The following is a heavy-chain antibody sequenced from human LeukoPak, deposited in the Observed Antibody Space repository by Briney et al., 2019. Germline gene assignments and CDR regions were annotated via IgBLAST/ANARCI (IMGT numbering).Heavy chain of an antibody. CDR1: GLTFSSYW. J-gene: IGHJ4*02. D-gene: IGHD6-19*01. Sequence: GGSLRLSCAASGLTFSSYWMSWVRQAPGKGLEWVANIKQDGSEKYYVDSVKGRFTISRDNAKNSLYLQMNSLRAEDTAVYYCARASSGWSSLTFDYWGQGTLVTVSS. CDR2: IKQDGSEK. V-gene: IGHV3-7*01. CDR3: ARASSGWSSLTFDY.